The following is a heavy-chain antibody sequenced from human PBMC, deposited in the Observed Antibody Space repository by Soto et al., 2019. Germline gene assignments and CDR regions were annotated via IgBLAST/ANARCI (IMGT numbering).Heavy chain of an antibody. CDR1: GGTFSSYA. V-gene: IGHV1-69*01. J-gene: IGHJ5*02. CDR2: IIPIFGTA. Sequence: QVQLVQSGAEVKKPGSSVKVSCEASGGTFSSYAISWVRQAPGQGLEWMGGIIPIFGTANYAQKFQGRVTITADESTSTAYMELSSLRSDDTAVYYRARRTVLLNYDPWGQGTLVTVSS. D-gene: IGHD3-10*01. CDR3: ARRTVLLNYDP.